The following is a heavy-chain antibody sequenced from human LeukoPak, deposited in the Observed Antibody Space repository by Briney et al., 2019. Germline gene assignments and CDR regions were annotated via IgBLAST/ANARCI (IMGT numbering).Heavy chain of an antibody. CDR1: GGSISSGGYS. CDR3: ARGDTTPWFDP. V-gene: IGHV4-30-2*01. D-gene: IGHD1-14*01. CDR2: IYHSGST. Sequence: SQTLSLTCAVSGGSISSGGYSWSWIRQPPGKGLEWIGYIYHSGSTYYNPSLKSRVTISVDRSKNQFSLKLSSVTAADTAVYYCARGDTTPWFDPWGQGTLVTVSS. J-gene: IGHJ5*02.